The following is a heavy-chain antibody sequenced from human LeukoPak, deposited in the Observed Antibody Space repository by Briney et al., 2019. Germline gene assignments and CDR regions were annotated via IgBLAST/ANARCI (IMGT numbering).Heavy chain of an antibody. V-gene: IGHV3-23*01. CDR3: AKIPSQYSSSWPTDY. Sequence: GGSLRLSCAASGFTFSSYAMSWVRQAPGKGLEWVSAISGSGGSTYYADSVEGRFTISRDNSKNTLYLQMNSLRAEDTAVYYCAKIPSQYSSSWPTDYWGQGTLVTVSS. CDR1: GFTFSSYA. J-gene: IGHJ4*02. D-gene: IGHD6-13*01. CDR2: ISGSGGST.